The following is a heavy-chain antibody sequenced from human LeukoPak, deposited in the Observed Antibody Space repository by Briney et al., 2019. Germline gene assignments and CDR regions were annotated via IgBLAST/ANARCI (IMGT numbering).Heavy chain of an antibody. CDR1: GGSISSSSYY. CDR2: NYYSGST. J-gene: IGHJ3*02. V-gene: IGHV4-39*01. Sequence: KPSETLSLTCTVSGGSISSSSYYRGWIRQPPGKGLEWIGSNYYSGSTYYNPSLKSRVTISVDTSKNQFSLKLSSVTAADTAVYYCARGNRPYGEHEAFDIWGHGTTVTVSP. CDR3: ARGNRPYGEHEAFDI. D-gene: IGHD3-10*01.